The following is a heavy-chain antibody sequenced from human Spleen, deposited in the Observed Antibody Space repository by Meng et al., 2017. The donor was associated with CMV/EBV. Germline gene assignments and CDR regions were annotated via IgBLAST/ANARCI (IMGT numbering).Heavy chain of an antibody. CDR1: GYTFTSYD. J-gene: IGHJ4*02. D-gene: IGHD6-25*01. CDR2: MNPNSGNT. CDR3: ARAGPGSGYYFDY. V-gene: IGHV1-8*01. Sequence: ASVKVSCKASGYTFTSYDINWVRQATGQGLEWMGWMNPNSGNTGYAQKFQGRVTMTTDTSTSTAYMELRSLRSDDTAVYYCARAGPGSGYYFDYWGQGTLVTVSS.